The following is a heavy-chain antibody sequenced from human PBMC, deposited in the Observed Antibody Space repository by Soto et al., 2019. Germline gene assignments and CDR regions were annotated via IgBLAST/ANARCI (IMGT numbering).Heavy chain of an antibody. CDR2: ISYDGSNK. J-gene: IGHJ4*02. V-gene: IGHV3-30*18. Sequence: GGSQRLSCAASGFTFSSYGMHWVRQAPGKGLEWVAVISYDGSNKYYADSVKGRFTISRDNSKNTLYLQMNSLRAEDTAVYYCAKDQGGYSYGFDYWGQGTLVTVSS. CDR1: GFTFSSYG. D-gene: IGHD5-18*01. CDR3: AKDQGGYSYGFDY.